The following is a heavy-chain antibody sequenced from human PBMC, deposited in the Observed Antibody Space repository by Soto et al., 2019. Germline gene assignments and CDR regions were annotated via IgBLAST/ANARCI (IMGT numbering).Heavy chain of an antibody. CDR1: GYSITAGGYY. J-gene: IGHJ5*02. CDR2: FYSSGSI. CDR3: ARMYSSGSGWFHP. D-gene: IGHD3-22*01. Sequence: KPSETLSLTCSVSGYSITAGGYYWSWIRQHPGKGLEWIGSFYSSGSIIYNPSLKSRVSISGDTSRNQFSMTLTSVTAADTALYYCARMYSSGSGWFHPWGQGTLVTV. V-gene: IGHV4-31*03.